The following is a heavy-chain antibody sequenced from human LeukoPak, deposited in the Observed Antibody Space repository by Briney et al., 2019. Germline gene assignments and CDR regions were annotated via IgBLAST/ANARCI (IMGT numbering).Heavy chain of an antibody. V-gene: IGHV4-34*01. CDR2: INHSGST. CDR3: ARESGIYYYDSSGYYPKNWFDP. Sequence: SETLSLTCAVYGGSFSGYYWSWIRQPPGKGLEWIGEINHSGSTNYNPSLKSRVTISVDTSKNQFSLKLSSVTAADTAVYYCARESGIYYYDSSGYYPKNWFDPWGQGTLVTVSS. J-gene: IGHJ5*02. D-gene: IGHD3-22*01. CDR1: GGSFSGYY.